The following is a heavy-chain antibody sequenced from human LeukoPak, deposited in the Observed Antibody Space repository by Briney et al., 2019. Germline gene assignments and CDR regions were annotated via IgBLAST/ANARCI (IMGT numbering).Heavy chain of an antibody. CDR2: IIPIFGIA. CDR1: GGTFSSYA. CDR3: ASFNSDIVVVPAAMTGMDV. J-gene: IGHJ6*02. V-gene: IGHV1-69*04. D-gene: IGHD2-2*01. Sequence: ASVKVSCKASGGTFSSYAISWARQAPGQGLEWMGRIIPIFGIANYAQKFQGRVTITADKSTSTAYMELSSLRSEDTAVYYCASFNSDIVVVPAAMTGMDVWGQGTTVTVSS.